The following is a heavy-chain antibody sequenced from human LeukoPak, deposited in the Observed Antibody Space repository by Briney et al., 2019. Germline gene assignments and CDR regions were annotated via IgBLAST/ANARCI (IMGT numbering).Heavy chain of an antibody. CDR3: ARDYYGSGTGYYMDV. Sequence: ASVKVSCKASGYTFTGNYIHWVRQAPGQGLEWMGWISPNNGGTGYAQKFQGRVIMTRDTSISTAYMELSNLRSDDTAVYYCARDYYGSGTGYYMDVWGKGTTVTVSS. J-gene: IGHJ6*03. V-gene: IGHV1-2*02. D-gene: IGHD3-10*01. CDR2: ISPNNGGT. CDR1: GYTFTGNY.